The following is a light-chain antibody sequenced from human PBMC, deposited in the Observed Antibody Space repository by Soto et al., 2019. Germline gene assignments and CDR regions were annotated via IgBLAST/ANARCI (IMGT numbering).Light chain of an antibody. J-gene: IGLJ3*02. V-gene: IGLV3-1*01. Sequence: SYELTQPPSVSVSPGQTASITCSGDKLGDKYGCWYQQKPGQSPVLVIYQDNKRPSEIPERFSGSNSGNTATLTISGTQAMDEADYYCQAWDSVTAWVFGGGTKLTVL. CDR2: QDN. CDR3: QAWDSVTAWV. CDR1: KLGDKY.